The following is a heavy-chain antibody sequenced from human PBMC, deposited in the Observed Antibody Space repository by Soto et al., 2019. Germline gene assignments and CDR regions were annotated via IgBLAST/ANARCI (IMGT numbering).Heavy chain of an antibody. CDR1: GYTFTSYY. D-gene: IGHD1-26*01. CDR2: INPSGGST. CDR3: AKVLFEWELHPHYFDY. Sequence: ASVKVSCKASGYTFTSYYMHWVRQAPGQGLEWMGIINPSGGSTSYAQKFQGRVTMTRDTSTSTVYMELSSLRSEDTAVYYCAKVLFEWELHPHYFDYWGQGTLVTVSS. V-gene: IGHV1-46*01. J-gene: IGHJ4*02.